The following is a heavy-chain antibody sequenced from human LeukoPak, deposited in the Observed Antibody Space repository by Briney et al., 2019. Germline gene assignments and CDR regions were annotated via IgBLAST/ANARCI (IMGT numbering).Heavy chain of an antibody. CDR3: AKDYNKHIVVVTAPDY. Sequence: PGGSLRLSCAASGFTFSNYAMHWVRQAPGKGLEFVSAISSNGGGTYYANSVKGRFTISRDNSKNMLYLQMGSLRAEDMAVYYCAKDYNKHIVVVTAPDYWGQGTLVTVSS. V-gene: IGHV3-64*01. J-gene: IGHJ4*02. D-gene: IGHD2-21*02. CDR1: GFTFSNYA. CDR2: ISSNGGGT.